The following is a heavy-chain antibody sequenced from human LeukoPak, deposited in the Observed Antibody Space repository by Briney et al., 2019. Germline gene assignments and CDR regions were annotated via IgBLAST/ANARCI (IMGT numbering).Heavy chain of an antibody. CDR3: AKDLSAMDPYGMDV. D-gene: IGHD5-18*01. J-gene: IGHJ6*02. V-gene: IGHV3-9*01. CDR2: ISWNSGNI. CDR1: GFTFDDHA. Sequence: GRSLRLSCVASGFTFDDHALHWVRQAPGKGLEWVSGISWNSGNIGYADSVKGRFTISRDNAKKSLYLQMNSLRAEDTALYYCAKDLSAMDPYGMDVWGQGTTVTVSS.